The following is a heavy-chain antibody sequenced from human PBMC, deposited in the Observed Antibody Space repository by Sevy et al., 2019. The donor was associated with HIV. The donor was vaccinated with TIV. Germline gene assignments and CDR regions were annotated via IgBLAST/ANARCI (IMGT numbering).Heavy chain of an antibody. CDR2: ISTSGSII. D-gene: IGHD6-25*01. V-gene: IGHV3-48*03. CDR1: GFTFSSYE. Sequence: GGSLRLSCVASGFTFSSYEMNWVRQAPGKGLEWVSHISTSGSIIHYEDSVKGRFTISRDNAKNSLYLQMNSLGAEDTAVYYCAREDGGRKYFQYWGQGTLVTVSS. CDR3: AREDGGRKYFQY. J-gene: IGHJ1*01.